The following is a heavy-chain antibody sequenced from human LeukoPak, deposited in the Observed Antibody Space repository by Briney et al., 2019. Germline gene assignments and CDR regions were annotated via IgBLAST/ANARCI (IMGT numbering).Heavy chain of an antibody. J-gene: IGHJ4*02. CDR3: ARTRYDYSNYREN. D-gene: IGHD4-11*01. V-gene: IGHV2-70*04. CDR1: GFSLSTSGMR. CDR2: IDWDDDK. Sequence: SGPALVNPTQTLTLTCTFSGFSLSTSGMRVSWIRQPPGKALEWLARIDWDDDKFYSTSLKTRLTISKGTSKNQVVLTMTNMDPVDTATYYCARTRYDYSNYRENWGQGTLVTVSS.